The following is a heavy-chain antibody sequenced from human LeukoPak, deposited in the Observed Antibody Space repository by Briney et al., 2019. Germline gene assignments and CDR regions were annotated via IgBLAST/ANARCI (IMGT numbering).Heavy chain of an antibody. V-gene: IGHV4-61*01. CDR1: GGSISSGSYY. D-gene: IGHD2-2*01. J-gene: IGHJ6*03. Sequence: PSETLSLTCTVSGGSISSGSYYWSWIRQPPGKGLEWIGYIYYSGSTNYNPSLKSRVTISVDTSKNQFSLKLSSVTAADTAVYYCARVSSYCSSTSCYLYYYYYMDVWGKGTTVTVSS. CDR3: ARVSSYCSSTSCYLYYYYYMDV. CDR2: IYYSGST.